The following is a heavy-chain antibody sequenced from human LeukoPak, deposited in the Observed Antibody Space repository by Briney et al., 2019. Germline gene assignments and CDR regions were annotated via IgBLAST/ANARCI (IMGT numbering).Heavy chain of an antibody. Sequence: GRSLRLSCAASGFTFSSYSMNWVRQAPGKGLEWVSSISSSSSYIYYADSVKGRFTISRDNAKNSLYLQMNSLRAEDTAVYYCARDPGGSTGYWGQGTLVTVSS. CDR1: GFTFSSYS. V-gene: IGHV3-21*01. CDR3: ARDPGGSTGY. D-gene: IGHD1-14*01. J-gene: IGHJ4*02. CDR2: ISSSSSYI.